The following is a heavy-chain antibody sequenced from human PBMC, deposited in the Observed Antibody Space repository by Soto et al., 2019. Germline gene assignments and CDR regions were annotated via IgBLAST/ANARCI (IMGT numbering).Heavy chain of an antibody. CDR2: MSYDGSRE. Sequence: QVQLVESGGGVVQPGRSLSLSCAASGFIFSNYAMHWVRQAPGEGLEWVAVMSYDGSREYYAGSVKGRFTISRDNSKNTLYLQMNTLRPEDTAVYYCATLRPSFGVVKDYWGQGTLVTVSS. D-gene: IGHD2-15*01. CDR1: GFIFSNYA. J-gene: IGHJ4*02. V-gene: IGHV3-30-3*01. CDR3: ATLRPSFGVVKDY.